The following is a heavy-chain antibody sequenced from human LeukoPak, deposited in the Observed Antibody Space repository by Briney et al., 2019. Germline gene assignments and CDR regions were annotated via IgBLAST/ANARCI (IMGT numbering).Heavy chain of an antibody. V-gene: IGHV3-33*01. CDR2: LLYDGNTK. CDR3: ARDHRPEIQYYLMDV. Sequence: GGSLRLSCAASGFSLSNFGMHWVRQAPGKGLEWVAALLYDGNTKHYADSVKGRFTISRDISKNTFYLQMNSMTAEDTAVYYCARDHRPEIQYYLMDVWGKGTTVAVSS. J-gene: IGHJ6*03. CDR1: GFSLSNFG. D-gene: IGHD1-14*01.